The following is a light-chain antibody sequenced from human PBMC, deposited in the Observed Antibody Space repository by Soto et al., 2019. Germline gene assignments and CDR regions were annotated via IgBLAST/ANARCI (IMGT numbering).Light chain of an antibody. CDR3: QQYGSSPGT. Sequence: EIVLTQSPGTLSSPPGERATLSCRASQTVTTNYLAWYQQKPGQAPRLLVFGASIRATGLPDRFSGGGSGTDFTLTISRLEREDFAVYYCQQYGSSPGTFGQGTKVEVK. V-gene: IGKV3-20*01. J-gene: IGKJ1*01. CDR1: QTVTTNY. CDR2: GAS.